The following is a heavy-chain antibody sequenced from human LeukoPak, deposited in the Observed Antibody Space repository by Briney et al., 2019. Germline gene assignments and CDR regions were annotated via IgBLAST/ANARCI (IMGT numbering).Heavy chain of an antibody. D-gene: IGHD4-17*01. J-gene: IGHJ4*02. V-gene: IGHV3-30*03. CDR2: ISYDGSNK. CDR1: GFTFSSYG. Sequence: GGSLRLSCAASGFTFSSYGMHWVRQAPGKGLEWVAVISYDGSNKYYADSVKGRFTISRDNSQNTLYLQMNSLRAEETAMYYCARAPGGFHGDYSPIGYWGQGTLVTVSS. CDR3: ARAPGGFHGDYSPIGY.